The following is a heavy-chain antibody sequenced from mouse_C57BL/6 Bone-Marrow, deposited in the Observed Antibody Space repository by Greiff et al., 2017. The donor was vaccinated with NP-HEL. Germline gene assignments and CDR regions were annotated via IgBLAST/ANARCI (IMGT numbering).Heavy chain of an antibody. CDR1: GYTFTSYW. CDR2: IHPNSGST. CDR3: ARDDGYYAFAY. J-gene: IGHJ3*01. D-gene: IGHD2-3*01. V-gene: IGHV1-64*01. Sequence: QVQLQQPGAELVKPGASVKLSCKASGYTFTSYWMHWVKQRPGQGLEWIGMIHPNSGSTNYNEKFKSKATLTVDTSSSTAYMQLSSLTSEDSAVYYCARDDGYYAFAYWGQGTLVTVSA.